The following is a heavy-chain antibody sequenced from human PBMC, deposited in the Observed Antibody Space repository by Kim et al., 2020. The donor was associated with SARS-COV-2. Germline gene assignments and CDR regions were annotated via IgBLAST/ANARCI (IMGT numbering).Heavy chain of an antibody. CDR2: ARGQGYGGTT. V-gene: IGHV3-49*04. CDR1: GFTFGDYA. Sequence: GGSLRLSCLTSGFTFGDYAMSWVRQAPGKGLEWIGFARGQGYGGTTEYAPSLKARFSISRDDSKGIAYLQINSLKTEDTAVYFCTRDRRDFDCLLSPFDSWGQGTLVTVSS. D-gene: IGHD3-9*01. CDR3: TRDRRDFDCLLSPFDS. J-gene: IGHJ4*02.